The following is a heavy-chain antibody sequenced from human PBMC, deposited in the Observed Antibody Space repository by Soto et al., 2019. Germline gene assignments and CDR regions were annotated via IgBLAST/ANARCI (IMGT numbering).Heavy chain of an antibody. V-gene: IGHV4-59*01. CDR1: GASITTFY. J-gene: IGHJ4*02. CDR3: ARWDHVLFHFDS. CDR2: VFYRRST. D-gene: IGHD1-26*01. Sequence: SETLSRTYTVSGASITTFYGSWIRQPPGKGLEWIGHVFYRRSTNYNPSLKSRVTISADHPKNEFSLTVSSVPAADTAVYYCARWDHVLFHFDSWGQGALVTVSS.